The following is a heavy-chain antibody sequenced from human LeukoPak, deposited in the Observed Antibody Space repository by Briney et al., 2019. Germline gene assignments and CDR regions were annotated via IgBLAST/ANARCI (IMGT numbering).Heavy chain of an antibody. J-gene: IGHJ4*02. Sequence: SETLSLTCTVSGGSISSGSYYWSWIRQPAGKGLEWIGHIYTPGSTNHNPSLKSRVTISIDMSKNQFSLKLSSVTAADTAVYYCARYGSGSYFDYWGQGTLVTVSS. D-gene: IGHD3-10*01. CDR3: ARYGSGSYFDY. CDR2: IYTPGST. CDR1: GGSISSGSYY. V-gene: IGHV4-61*09.